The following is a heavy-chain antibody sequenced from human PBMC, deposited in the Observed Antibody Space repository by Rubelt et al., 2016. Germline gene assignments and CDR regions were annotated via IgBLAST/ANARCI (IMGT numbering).Heavy chain of an antibody. CDR2: MNPNSGNT. CDR3: ARSNVIVGARDY. D-gene: IGHD1-26*01. J-gene: IGHJ4*02. CDR1: GYTFTSYG. V-gene: IGHV1-8*02. Sequence: QVQLVQSGAEVKKPGASVKVSCKASGYTFTSYGVSWVRQATGQGLEWMGWMNPNSGNTGYAQKFQGRVTMTRNTSISTAYTEMSSLRSEDTAVYYCARSNVIVGARDYWGQGTLVTVSS.